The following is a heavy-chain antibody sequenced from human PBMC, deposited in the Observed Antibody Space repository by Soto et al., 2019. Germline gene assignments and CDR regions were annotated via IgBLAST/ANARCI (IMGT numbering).Heavy chain of an antibody. CDR2: IHFSGDA. CDR3: SRHYCSGGSCYYYGMDV. V-gene: IGHV4-39*01. D-gene: IGHD2-15*01. CDR1: GGSISSSGHY. Sequence: QLQLQESGPGLVKPSETLSLTCTVSGGSISSSGHYWGWVRQPPGKGLEWIGTIHFSGDAYYNPSLKSRVTISVDTSKSQFSLKLNSVTAADPAVYYCSRHYCSGGSCYYYGMDVWGQGTTVTVSS. J-gene: IGHJ6*02.